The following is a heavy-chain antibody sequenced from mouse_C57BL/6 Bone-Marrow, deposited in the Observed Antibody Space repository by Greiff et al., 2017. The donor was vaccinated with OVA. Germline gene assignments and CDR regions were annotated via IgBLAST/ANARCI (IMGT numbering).Heavy chain of an antibody. D-gene: IGHD2-4*01. V-gene: IGHV7-1*01. CDR1: GFTFSDFY. CDR2: SRNKANDYTT. J-gene: IGHJ1*03. Sequence: EVKVVESGGGLVQSGRSLRLSCATSGFTFSDFYMEWVRQAPGKGLEWIAASRNKANDYTTEYSASVKGRFIVSRDTSQSILYLQMNALRAEDTAIYYCARDAHVGYDYDGDWYFDVWGTGTTVTVSS. CDR3: ARDAHVGYDYDGDWYFDV.